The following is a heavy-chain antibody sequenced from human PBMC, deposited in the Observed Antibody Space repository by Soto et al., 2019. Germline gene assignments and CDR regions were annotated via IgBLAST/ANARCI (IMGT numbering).Heavy chain of an antibody. V-gene: IGHV3-30*18. CDR1: GFTFSSYG. Sequence: ESGGGVVQPGRSLRLSCAASGFTFSSYGMHWVRQAPGKGLEWVAVISYDGSNKYYADSVKGRFTISRDNSKNTLYLQMNSLRAEDTAVYYCAKGAYSGSYYFDYWGQGTLVTVSS. D-gene: IGHD1-26*01. CDR2: ISYDGSNK. J-gene: IGHJ4*02. CDR3: AKGAYSGSYYFDY.